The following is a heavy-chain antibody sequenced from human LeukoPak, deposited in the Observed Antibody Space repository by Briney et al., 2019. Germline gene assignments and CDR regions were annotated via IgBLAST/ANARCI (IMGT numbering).Heavy chain of an antibody. CDR2: IYTSGSA. CDR1: GGSISSYY. CDR3: AREEWLVHFDY. Sequence: SETLSLTCTVSGGSISSYYWSWIRQPAGKGLEWIGRIYTSGSANYNPSLKGRVTMSVDTSKNQFSLKLSSVTAADTAVYYCAREEWLVHFDYWGQGTLVTVSS. V-gene: IGHV4-4*07. J-gene: IGHJ4*02. D-gene: IGHD6-19*01.